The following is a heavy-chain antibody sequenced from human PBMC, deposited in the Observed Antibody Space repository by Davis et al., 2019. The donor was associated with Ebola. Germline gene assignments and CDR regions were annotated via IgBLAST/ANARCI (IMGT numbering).Heavy chain of an antibody. Sequence: ASVKVSCKASGYTFTSYAMHSVRQAPGQRLEWMGWINAGNGNTKYSQKFQGRVTITRDTSASTAYMELSSLRSEDTAVYYCAREFKQQLVFGRLDPWGQGTLVTVSS. D-gene: IGHD6-13*01. CDR2: INAGNGNT. CDR1: GYTFTSYA. J-gene: IGHJ5*02. CDR3: AREFKQQLVFGRLDP. V-gene: IGHV1-3*01.